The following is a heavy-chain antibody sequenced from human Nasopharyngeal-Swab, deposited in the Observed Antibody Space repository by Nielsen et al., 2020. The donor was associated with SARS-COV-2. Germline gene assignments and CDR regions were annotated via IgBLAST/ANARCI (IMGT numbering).Heavy chain of an antibody. J-gene: IGHJ4*02. V-gene: IGHV3-30*04. Sequence: GGSLRLSCAASGFTFSSYAMHWVRQAPGKGLEWVAVISYDGSNKYYADSVKGRFTISRDNSKNTLYLQMNSLRAEDTAVYCCAREKSDLLGYSYGRGLDYWGQGTLVTVSS. CDR2: ISYDGSNK. CDR1: GFTFSSYA. D-gene: IGHD5-18*01. CDR3: AREKSDLLGYSYGRGLDY.